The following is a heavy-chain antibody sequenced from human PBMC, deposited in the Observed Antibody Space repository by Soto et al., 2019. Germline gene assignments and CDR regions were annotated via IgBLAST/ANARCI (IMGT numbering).Heavy chain of an antibody. CDR2: IYYRGST. V-gene: IGHV4-59*01. CDR3: ARHYGNGTTDS. D-gene: IGHD1-1*01. J-gene: IGHJ4*02. CDR1: GGSISSYY. Sequence: SETLSLTCTVSGGSISSYYWSWIRQPPGKGLEWIGYIYYRGSTNYNPSLKSRVTISVDTSKNQFSLKLSSVTAADTAVYYCARHYGNGTTDSRGQGTLVTVSP.